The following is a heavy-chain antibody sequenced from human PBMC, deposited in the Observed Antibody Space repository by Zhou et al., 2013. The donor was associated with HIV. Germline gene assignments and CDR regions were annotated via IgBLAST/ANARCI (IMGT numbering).Heavy chain of an antibody. CDR2: ISAYNGDT. CDR3: ARDRSYTWNDDFDY. D-gene: IGHD1-1*01. Sequence: QVQLVQPGAEVKKPGASVKVSCKASGYTFTSYGISWVRQAPGQGLEWMGWISAYNGDTNYAQNLQGRVTMTTDTSTSTAYMELRSLRSDDMAVYYCARDRSYTWNDDFDYWGQGTLVTVSS. J-gene: IGHJ4*02. CDR1: GYTFTSYG. V-gene: IGHV1-18*03.